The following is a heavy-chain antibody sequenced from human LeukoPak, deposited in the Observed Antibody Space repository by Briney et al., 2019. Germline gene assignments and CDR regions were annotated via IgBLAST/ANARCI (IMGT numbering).Heavy chain of an antibody. CDR2: INHSGST. Sequence: PSETLSLTCTVSGGSISSSSYYWGWIRQPPGKGLEWIGEINHSGSTNYNPSLKSRVTISVDTSKNQFSLKLSSVTAADTAVYYCARGSRPRIQLWLLYYYYYMDVWGKGTTVTVSS. D-gene: IGHD5-18*01. CDR3: ARGSRPRIQLWLLYYYYYMDV. V-gene: IGHV4-39*07. CDR1: GGSISSSSYY. J-gene: IGHJ6*03.